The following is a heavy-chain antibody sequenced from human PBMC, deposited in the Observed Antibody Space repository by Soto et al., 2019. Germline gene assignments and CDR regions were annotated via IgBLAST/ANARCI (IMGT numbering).Heavy chain of an antibody. J-gene: IGHJ4*02. CDR1: GGSISSGNFY. Sequence: VQLQESGPGLVRPSETLSLTCTVSGGSISSGNFYWSWIRQPPGKGLEWIGYIYFSGSTSYSPSLKSRLTISINTSNNQFSLKLTSVTDADTAVYYCAHDSHGGNTYFDLWGQGALVTVSS. V-gene: IGHV4-30-4*01. CDR3: AHDSHGGNTYFDL. CDR2: IYFSGST. D-gene: IGHD1-26*01.